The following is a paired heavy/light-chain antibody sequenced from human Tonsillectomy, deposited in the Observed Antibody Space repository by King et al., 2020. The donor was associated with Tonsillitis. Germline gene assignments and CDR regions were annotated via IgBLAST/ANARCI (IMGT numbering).Heavy chain of an antibody. CDR1: GFTFSDYY. CDR2: ISSSGSTI. CDR3: ARGEARTLTIFGVVTPKTKTNWFDP. Sequence: QVQLVESGGGLVKPGGSLRLSCAASGFTFSDYYMSWIRQAPGKGLEWVSYISSSGSTIYYADSVKGRFTISRDNAKNSLYLQMNSLRAEDTAVYYCARGEARTLTIFGVVTPKTKTNWFDPWGQGTLVTVSS. J-gene: IGHJ5*02. V-gene: IGHV3-11*01. D-gene: IGHD3-3*01.
Light chain of an antibody. CDR2: DDS. CDR3: QVWDSSSDHPGVV. Sequence: SYVLTQPPSVSVAPGKTARITCGGNNIGSKSVHWYQQKPGQAPVLVVYDDSDRPSGIPERFSGSNSGNTATLTISRVEAGDEADYYCQVWDSSSDHPGVVFGGGTKLTVL. CDR1: NIGSKS. V-gene: IGLV3-21*03. J-gene: IGLJ2*01.